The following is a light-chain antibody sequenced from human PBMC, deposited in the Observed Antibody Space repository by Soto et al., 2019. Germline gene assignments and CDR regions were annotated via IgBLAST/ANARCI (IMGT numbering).Light chain of an antibody. CDR2: IDN. J-gene: IGLJ2*01. CDR3: ASWDDSLNGPV. Sequence: QSVLTQPPSASGTPGQRVSISCSGSTSNIGSKTVNWNQRPPGTAPKLLIYIDNQRPSGVPDRFSGSKSGTSASLAISGLQSEDEADYFCASWDDSLNGPVFGGGTKLTVL. V-gene: IGLV1-44*01. CDR1: TSNIGSKT.